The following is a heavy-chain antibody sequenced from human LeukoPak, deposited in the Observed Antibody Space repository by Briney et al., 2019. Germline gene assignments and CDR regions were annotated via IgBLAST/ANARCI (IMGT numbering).Heavy chain of an antibody. Sequence: GGSLRLSCAASGFTFANYAMHWVRQAPGKGLEWVSGISWDGSSIGYADSVKGRFTISRDNAKNSLYLQMNSLRAEDMALYYCAKGGSSWYGIENWGQGTLVTVSS. J-gene: IGHJ4*02. CDR1: GFTFANYA. V-gene: IGHV3-9*03. CDR2: ISWDGSSI. CDR3: AKGGSSWYGIEN. D-gene: IGHD6-13*01.